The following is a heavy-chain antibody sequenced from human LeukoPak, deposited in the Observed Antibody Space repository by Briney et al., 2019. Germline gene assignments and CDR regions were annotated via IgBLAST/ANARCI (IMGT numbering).Heavy chain of an antibody. D-gene: IGHD3-3*01. V-gene: IGHV1-69*01. CDR2: IIPIFATA. Sequence: GSSVKVSCKASGGTFSSYAISWVRQVPGQGLEWMGGIIPIFATANYAQKFQGRVTITADESTSTAFMELSSLRSEDTAAYYCARGNPRSLLPYYFDYWGQGTLVTVSS. J-gene: IGHJ4*02. CDR3: ARGNPRSLLPYYFDY. CDR1: GGTFSSYA.